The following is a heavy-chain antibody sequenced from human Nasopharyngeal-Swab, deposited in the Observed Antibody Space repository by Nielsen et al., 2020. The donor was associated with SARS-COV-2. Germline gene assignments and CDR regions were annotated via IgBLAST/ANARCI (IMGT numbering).Heavy chain of an antibody. CDR3: ATYYYDSSGDNFDY. CDR2: FDPEDGET. CDR1: GYTPTELS. V-gene: IGHV1-24*01. Sequence: ASVKVSCKVSGYTPTELSMHWVRQAPGKGLEWMGGFDPEDGETIYAQKFQGRVTMTEDTSTDTAYMELSSLRSEDTAVYYCATYYYDSSGDNFDYWGQGTLVTVSS. J-gene: IGHJ4*02. D-gene: IGHD3-22*01.